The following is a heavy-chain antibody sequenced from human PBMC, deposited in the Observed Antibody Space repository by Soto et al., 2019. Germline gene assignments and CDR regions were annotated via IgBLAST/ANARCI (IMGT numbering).Heavy chain of an antibody. CDR2: ISYDGSNK. V-gene: IGHV3-30-3*01. CDR3: ARDRGRQRLVTYYFDY. CDR1: GFTFSSYA. Sequence: QVQLVESGGGVVQPGRSLRLSCAASGFTFSSYAMHWVRQAPGKGLEWVAVISYDGSNKYYADSVKGRFTISRDNSKNTLYLQMNSLRAEDTAVYYCARDRGRQRLVTYYFDYWGQGTLVTVSS. D-gene: IGHD6-13*01. J-gene: IGHJ4*02.